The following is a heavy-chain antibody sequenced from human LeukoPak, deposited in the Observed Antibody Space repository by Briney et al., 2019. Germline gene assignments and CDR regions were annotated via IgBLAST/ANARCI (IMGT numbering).Heavy chain of an antibody. V-gene: IGHV3-7*01. J-gene: IGHJ4*02. D-gene: IGHD3-9*01. Sequence: GGSLRLSCAASGFTFSSYWMSWVRQAPGKGLEWVANIKQDGSEKYYVDSVKGRFTISRDNAKNTVYLQMNSLRVEDTAVYYCARAGRGLRYFDWLTHDYWGQGTLVTVSS. CDR2: IKQDGSEK. CDR3: ARAGRGLRYFDWLTHDY. CDR1: GFTFSSYW.